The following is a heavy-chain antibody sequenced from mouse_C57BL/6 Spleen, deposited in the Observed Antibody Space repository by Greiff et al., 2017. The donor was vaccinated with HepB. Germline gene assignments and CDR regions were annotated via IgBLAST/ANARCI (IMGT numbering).Heavy chain of an antibody. V-gene: IGHV1-26*01. D-gene: IGHD1-1*01. CDR1: GYTFTDYY. CDR2: INPHNGGT. Sequence: EVQLQQSGPELVKPGASVKISCKASGYTFTDYYMNWVKQSHGKSLEWIGDINPHNGGTSYNQKFKGKATLTVDKSSSTSYMERRSLTSEDSAVYYCARAEGPRPTYGSFDYWGQGTTLTVSS. CDR3: ARAEGPRPTYGSFDY. J-gene: IGHJ2*01.